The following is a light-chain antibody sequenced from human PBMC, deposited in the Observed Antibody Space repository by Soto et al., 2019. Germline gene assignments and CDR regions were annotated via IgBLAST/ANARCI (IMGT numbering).Light chain of an antibody. CDR3: QQYYSTPLT. CDR1: QSFLYSSNNKNY. V-gene: IGKV4-1*01. Sequence: DIVITQYPDSLAVSLGERATINCKSSQSFLYSSNNKNYLAWYQQKPGQPPKLLIYWASTRESGVPDRFSGSGSGTDFNLTISSLQAEDVAVYYCQQYYSTPLTFSGGTKVEIK. J-gene: IGKJ4*01. CDR2: WAS.